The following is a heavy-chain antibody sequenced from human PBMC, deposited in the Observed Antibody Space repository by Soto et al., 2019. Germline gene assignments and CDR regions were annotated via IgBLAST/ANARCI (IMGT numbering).Heavy chain of an antibody. Sequence: QVQLVQSGAEVKKPGASVKVSCKASGYTFTSYAMHWVRQAPGQRLEWMGWINAGNGNTKYSQKFQGRVTITRDTSASTAYMEVSSRRSEDTAVYYCARGDYSDIHDYWGQGTLVTVSS. V-gene: IGHV1-3*01. CDR3: ARGDYSDIHDY. CDR1: GYTFTSYA. J-gene: IGHJ4*02. D-gene: IGHD3-22*01. CDR2: INAGNGNT.